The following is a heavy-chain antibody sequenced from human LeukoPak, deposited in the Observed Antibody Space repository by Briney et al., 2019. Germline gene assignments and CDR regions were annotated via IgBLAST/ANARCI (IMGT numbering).Heavy chain of an antibody. J-gene: IGHJ4*02. V-gene: IGHV3-23*01. CDR2: ISGSGGST. D-gene: IGHD6-19*01. CDR3: AKDQVGYSSGWPMYGY. CDR1: GFTFSSYA. Sequence: GGSLRPSCAASGFTFSSYAMSWVRQAPGKGLEWVSAISGSGGSTYYADSVKGRFTISRDNSKNTLYLQMNSLRAEDTAVYYCAKDQVGYSSGWPMYGYWGQGTLVTVSS.